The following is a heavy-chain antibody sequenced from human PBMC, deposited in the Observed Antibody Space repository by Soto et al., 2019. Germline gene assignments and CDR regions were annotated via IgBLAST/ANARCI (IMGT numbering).Heavy chain of an antibody. Sequence: KTLSVTCRVCGVSVSSYYVSWIRQPPGKGLEWIGYIYYSGSTNYNPSLKSRVTISVDTSKNQFSLNLSSVTAADTAVYYCARSNYYDRSGYSFDYWGHGTLVTVYS. CDR1: GVSVSSYY. J-gene: IGHJ4*01. V-gene: IGHV4-59*02. CDR2: IYYSGST. CDR3: ARSNYYDRSGYSFDY. D-gene: IGHD3-22*01.